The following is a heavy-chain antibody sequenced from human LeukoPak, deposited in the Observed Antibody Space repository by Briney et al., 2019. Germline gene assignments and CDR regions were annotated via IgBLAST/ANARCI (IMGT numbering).Heavy chain of an antibody. V-gene: IGHV1-69*13. CDR2: IIPIFGTA. Sequence: GASVKVSCKASGGTFSSYAISWVRQAPGQGLEWMGGIIPIFGTANYAQKFQGRVTITADESTSTAYMELSSLRSEDTAVYYCAAFRWGHVEMATIEYWGQGTLVTVSS. D-gene: IGHD5-24*01. CDR3: AAFRWGHVEMATIEY. CDR1: GGTFSSYA. J-gene: IGHJ4*02.